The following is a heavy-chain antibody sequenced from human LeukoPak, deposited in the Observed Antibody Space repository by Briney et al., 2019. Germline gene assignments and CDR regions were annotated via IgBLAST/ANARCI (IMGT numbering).Heavy chain of an antibody. D-gene: IGHD3-10*01. V-gene: IGHV3-53*01. Sequence: PGGSLRLSCAASGFTVSSNYMSWVRQAPGKGLEWVSVIYSGGNTYYADSVKGRFTISRDNSKNTLYLQMNSLRAEDTAVYYCARGHHSESYKADYWGQGTLVTVSS. J-gene: IGHJ4*02. CDR2: IYSGGNT. CDR1: GFTVSSNY. CDR3: ARGHHSESYKADY.